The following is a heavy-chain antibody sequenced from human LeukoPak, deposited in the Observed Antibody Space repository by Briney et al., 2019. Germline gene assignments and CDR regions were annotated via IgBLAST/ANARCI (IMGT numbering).Heavy chain of an antibody. CDR1: GGSISSNNW. J-gene: IGHJ4*02. V-gene: IGHV4-4*02. CDR3: ARDRGSGWYVY. Sequence: SETLSLTCAVSGGSISSNNWWIWVRQSPEKGLGWIVEIYHDGSTNYNPSRKSRVTISVDTSKNQFSLKLSSVTAADTAVYYCARDRGSGWYVYWGQGTLVTVPS. CDR2: IYHDGST. D-gene: IGHD6-19*01.